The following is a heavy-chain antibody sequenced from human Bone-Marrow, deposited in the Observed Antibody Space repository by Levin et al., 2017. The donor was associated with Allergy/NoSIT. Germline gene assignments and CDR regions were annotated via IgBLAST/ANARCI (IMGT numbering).Heavy chain of an antibody. CDR1: GFSLPTSGMC. V-gene: IGHV2-70*01. CDR2: IDWDGDE. J-gene: IGHJ4*02. D-gene: IGHD6-13*01. CDR3: ARSTYLRSSRFDS. Sequence: QTLSLTCTFSGFSLPTSGMCVTWIRQPPGKALEWLALIDWDGDEYYSTSLKTRLTISKDASKNQVVLSMTNVSPEDTGTYFCARSTYLRSSRFDSWGQGTLVTVSS.